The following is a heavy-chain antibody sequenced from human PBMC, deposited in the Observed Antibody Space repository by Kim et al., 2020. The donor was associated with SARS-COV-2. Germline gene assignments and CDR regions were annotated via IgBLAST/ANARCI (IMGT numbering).Heavy chain of an antibody. CDR1: GGSISSYY. D-gene: IGHD6-19*01. Sequence: SETLSLTCTVSGGSISSYYWSWIRQPAGKGLEWIGRIYTSGSTNYNPSLKSRVTMSVDTSKNQFSLKLSSVTAADTAVYYCARDRGSSGWGGEYYYYGMDVWGQGTTVTVSS. CDR2: IYTSGST. V-gene: IGHV4-4*07. J-gene: IGHJ6*02. CDR3: ARDRGSSGWGGEYYYYGMDV.